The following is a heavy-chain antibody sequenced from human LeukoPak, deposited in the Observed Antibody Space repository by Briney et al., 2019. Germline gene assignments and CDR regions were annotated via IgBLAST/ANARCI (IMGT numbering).Heavy chain of an antibody. CDR3: ARGLGTTGGSADY. J-gene: IGHJ4*02. CDR1: GYTFTGYY. CDR2: INPNSGGT. V-gene: IGHV1-2*02. D-gene: IGHD1-1*01. Sequence: ASVKVSCKASGYTFTGYYMHWVRQAPGQGLEWMGWINPNSGGTNSAQKFQGRVTITRDTSISTAYMELSRLTSDDTAVFYCARGLGTTGGSADYWGQGTLVTVSS.